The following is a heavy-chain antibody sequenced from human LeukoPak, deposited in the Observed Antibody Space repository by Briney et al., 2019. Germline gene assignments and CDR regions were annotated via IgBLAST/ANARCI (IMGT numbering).Heavy chain of an antibody. Sequence: SETLSLTCTVSGGSISRSSYYWGWIRQPPGKGLEWIGSIYYSGSTYYNPSLKSRVSISVDTSKNQFSLKLSSVAAADTAVYYCARGGYYYDSSGYYYDYWGQGTLVTVSS. J-gene: IGHJ4*02. D-gene: IGHD3-22*01. CDR3: ARGGYYYDSSGYYYDY. V-gene: IGHV4-39*01. CDR1: GGSISRSSYY. CDR2: IYYSGST.